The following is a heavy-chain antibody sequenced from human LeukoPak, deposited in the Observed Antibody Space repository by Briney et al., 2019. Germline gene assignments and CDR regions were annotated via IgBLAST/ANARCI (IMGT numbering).Heavy chain of an antibody. Sequence: PSETLSLTCTVSGGSISSYYWSWIRQPPGKGLEWIGYIYYSGSTNYNPSLKSRVTISVDTSKNQFSLKLSSVTAADTAVYYCARSLSIFGVVPYWYLDLWGRGTLVTVSS. D-gene: IGHD3-3*01. V-gene: IGHV4-59*01. CDR2: IYYSGST. CDR1: GGSISSYY. CDR3: ARSLSIFGVVPYWYLDL. J-gene: IGHJ2*01.